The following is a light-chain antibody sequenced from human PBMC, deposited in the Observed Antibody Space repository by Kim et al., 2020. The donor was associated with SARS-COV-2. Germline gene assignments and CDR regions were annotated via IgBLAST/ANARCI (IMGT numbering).Light chain of an antibody. V-gene: IGKV3-20*01. CDR2: GAS. J-gene: IGKJ2*01. CDR3: QQYASPPYT. Sequence: DIVLTQSPGTLSLSPGETAALSCRASQSVSSGYLAWYQQKVGQAPRLLISGASRRANGISDRFSGSGSGTDFTLTITTLEPEDFAVYYRQQYASPPYTFGQGTKLEI. CDR1: QSVSSGY.